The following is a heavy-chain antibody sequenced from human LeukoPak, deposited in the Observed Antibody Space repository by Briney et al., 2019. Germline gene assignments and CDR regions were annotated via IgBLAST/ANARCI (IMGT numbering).Heavy chain of an antibody. CDR1: GFTVSSNY. J-gene: IGHJ4*02. Sequence: GGSLRLSCAAAGFTVSSNYVSWVRQAPGKGLEWVSSTYSGGLTYYADSVKGRFTISRDNSKNTLYLQMNSLRAEDTAVYYCARGSSSAYLRVKLDSWGQGTLVTVSS. CDR2: TYSGGLT. V-gene: IGHV3-53*01. CDR3: ARGSSSAYLRVKLDS. D-gene: IGHD6-19*01.